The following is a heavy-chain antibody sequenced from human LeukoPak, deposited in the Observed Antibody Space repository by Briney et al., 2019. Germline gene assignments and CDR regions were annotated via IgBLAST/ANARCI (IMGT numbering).Heavy chain of an antibody. CDR2: IYHSGST. CDR3: ASGTNTVTSPDPNYYYYMDV. J-gene: IGHJ6*03. D-gene: IGHD4-11*01. Sequence: SETLSLTCTVSGYSISSGYYWGWIRQPPGKGLEWIGSIYHSGSTYYNPSLKSRVTISVDTSKNQFSLKLSSVTAADTAVYYCASGTNTVTSPDPNYYYYMDVWGKGTTVTVSS. V-gene: IGHV4-38-2*02. CDR1: GYSISSGYY.